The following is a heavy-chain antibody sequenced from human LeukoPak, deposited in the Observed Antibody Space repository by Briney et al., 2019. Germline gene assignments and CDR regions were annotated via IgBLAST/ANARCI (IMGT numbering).Heavy chain of an antibody. J-gene: IGHJ4*02. CDR1: GGTFNSYA. CDR3: ARDQATSGTGLYFY. Sequence: ASVKVSCKASGGTFNSYAISWVRQAPGQGLEWMGGIIPIFATANYAQNFQGRVTITTDESTSTAYMELSSLRSGDTAVYYCARDQATSGTGLYFYWGQGALVTVSS. V-gene: IGHV1-69*05. D-gene: IGHD1-1*01. CDR2: IIPIFATA.